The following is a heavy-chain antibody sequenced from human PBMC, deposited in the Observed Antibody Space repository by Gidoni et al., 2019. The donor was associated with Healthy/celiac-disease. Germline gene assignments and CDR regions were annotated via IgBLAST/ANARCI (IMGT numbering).Heavy chain of an antibody. CDR3: ARRFSSSWLNWFDP. V-gene: IGHV4-34*01. J-gene: IGHJ5*02. Sequence: VQLQQWGAGLLKPSETLSLTCAVYGGSFSGYYWSWIRQPPGKGLELIGEINHNGSTNYNPSLKSRVTISVDTSKNQFSLKLSSVTAADTAVYYCARRFSSSWLNWFDPWGQGTLVTVSS. D-gene: IGHD6-13*01. CDR2: INHNGST. CDR1: GGSFSGYY.